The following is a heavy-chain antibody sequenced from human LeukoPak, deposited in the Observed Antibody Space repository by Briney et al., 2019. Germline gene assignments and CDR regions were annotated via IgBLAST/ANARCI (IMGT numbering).Heavy chain of an antibody. J-gene: IGHJ4*02. V-gene: IGHV3-23*01. D-gene: IGHD3-10*01. Sequence: GGSLRLSCAASGFTFSSYAMSWVRQAPGKGLEWVSAISGSGGSTYYADSVEGRFTISRDNSKNTLYLQMNSLRAEDTAVYYCARDLSVYGSGDYWGQGTLVTVS. CDR3: ARDLSVYGSGDY. CDR1: GFTFSSYA. CDR2: ISGSGGST.